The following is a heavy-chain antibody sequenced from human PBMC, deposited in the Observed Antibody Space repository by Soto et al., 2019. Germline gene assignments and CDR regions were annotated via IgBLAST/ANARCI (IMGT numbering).Heavy chain of an antibody. J-gene: IGHJ4*02. CDR2: LSPTTGGT. CDR1: GNTLTSFY. V-gene: IGHV1-2*02. Sequence: GASVKVSCKTSGNTLTSFYIHWGRQAPGQGLEWVGRLSPTTGGTNYAQHFQGRVTVTWDMSTFTAYMELSSLIYEDTAVYYCARPPGYVTDWYYFDTWGQGTQVTVSS. CDR3: ARPPGYVTDWYYFDT. D-gene: IGHD3-9*01.